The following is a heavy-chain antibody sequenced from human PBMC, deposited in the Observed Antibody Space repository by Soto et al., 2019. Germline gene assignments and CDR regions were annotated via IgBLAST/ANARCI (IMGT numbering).Heavy chain of an antibody. J-gene: IGHJ3*02. CDR1: GFTFDDYA. V-gene: IGHV3-9*01. D-gene: IGHD3-22*01. Sequence: LRLSCAASGFTFDDYAMHWVRQAPGKGLEWVSGISWNSGSIGYADSVKGRFTISRDNAKNSLYLQMNSLRAEDTALYYCAKSGHRSHFDSSGYYDAFDIWGQGTMVTVSS. CDR3: AKSGHRSHFDSSGYYDAFDI. CDR2: ISWNSGSI.